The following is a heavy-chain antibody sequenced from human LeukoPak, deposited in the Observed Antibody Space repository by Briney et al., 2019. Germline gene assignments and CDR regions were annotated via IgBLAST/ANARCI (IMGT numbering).Heavy chain of an antibody. CDR1: IGSISSNSYY. CDR3: ARQSDYGFDY. CDR2: FYFSGST. Sequence: PSETLSLTCTVSIGSISSNSYYWGWIRQPPGKGLEWIASFYFSGSTYYNPSLKRRVTIYVHTSKNQVSLNLNSVTAADTAVYYCARQSDYGFDYWGQGTLVTVSS. J-gene: IGHJ4*02. V-gene: IGHV4-39*01. D-gene: IGHD4-17*01.